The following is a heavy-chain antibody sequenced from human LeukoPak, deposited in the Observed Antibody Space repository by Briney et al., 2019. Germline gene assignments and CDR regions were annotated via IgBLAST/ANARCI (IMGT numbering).Heavy chain of an antibody. CDR3: AKGREESPWFGESQYYFDY. CDR2: ISGGGGST. J-gene: IGHJ4*02. CDR1: GFTFSSYG. D-gene: IGHD3-10*01. V-gene: IGHV3-23*01. Sequence: QTGGSLRLSCAASGFTFSSYGMSWVRQAPGKGLEWVSAISGGGGSTYYADSVKGRFTISRDNSKNTLYLQMNSLRAEDTAVYYCAKGREESPWFGESQYYFDYWGQGTLVTVSS.